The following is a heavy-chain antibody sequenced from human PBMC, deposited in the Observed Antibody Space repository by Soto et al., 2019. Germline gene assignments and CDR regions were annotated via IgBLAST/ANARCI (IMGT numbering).Heavy chain of an antibody. Sequence: DVQLVESGGGLMQPGESLRLSCAASGLTVRGKKYVAWVRQAPGEGLEWVSALYDVDGAFYTDSVQGRFTTTSDSSKTTVYLQVNGLRPDDTAVYYCATWHEREHAYDVWGQGTTVTVSS. V-gene: IGHV3-53*01. CDR2: LYDVDGA. D-gene: IGHD1-1*01. J-gene: IGHJ3*01. CDR3: ATWHEREHAYDV. CDR1: GLTVRGKKY.